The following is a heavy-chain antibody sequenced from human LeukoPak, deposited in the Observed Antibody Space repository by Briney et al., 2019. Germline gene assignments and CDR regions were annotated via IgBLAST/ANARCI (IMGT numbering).Heavy chain of an antibody. J-gene: IGHJ4*02. Sequence: EASVKVSCKASGYTFTSYGISWVRQAPGQGLEWMGWINTNTGNPTYAQGFTGRFVFSLDTSVSTAYLQISSLKAEDTAVYYCARGFVQWLRRGHFDYWGQGTLVTVSS. CDR3: ARGFVQWLRRGHFDY. V-gene: IGHV7-4-1*02. CDR1: GYTFTSYG. CDR2: INTNTGNP. D-gene: IGHD5-12*01.